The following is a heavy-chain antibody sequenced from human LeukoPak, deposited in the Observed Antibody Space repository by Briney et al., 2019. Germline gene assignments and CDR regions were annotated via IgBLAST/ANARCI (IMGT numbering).Heavy chain of an antibody. Sequence: ASVKVSCKASGYTFTGYYMPWVRQAPGQGLEWMGWINPNSGGTNYAQKFQGRVTMTRDTSISTAYMELSRLRFDDTAVYYCARAGITGTSWFDPWGQGTLVTVSS. CDR2: INPNSGGT. CDR1: GYTFTGYY. CDR3: ARAGITGTSWFDP. V-gene: IGHV1-2*02. J-gene: IGHJ5*02. D-gene: IGHD1-7*01.